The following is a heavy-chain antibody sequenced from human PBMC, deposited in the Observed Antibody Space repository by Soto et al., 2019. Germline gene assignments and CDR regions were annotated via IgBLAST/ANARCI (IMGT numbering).Heavy chain of an antibody. CDR2: INHSGST. D-gene: IGHD5-18*01. CDR1: GAYFSGYY. V-gene: IGHV4-34*01. J-gene: IGHJ4*02. Sequence: SETLSLTCAIYGAYFSGYYWSWIRPPPGKWLEWIGEINHSGSTNYNPSLKSRVTISVDTSKNQFSLKLSSVTAADTAVYYCARDSGDGYSYAYFDYWGQGTLVTVSS. CDR3: ARDSGDGYSYAYFDY.